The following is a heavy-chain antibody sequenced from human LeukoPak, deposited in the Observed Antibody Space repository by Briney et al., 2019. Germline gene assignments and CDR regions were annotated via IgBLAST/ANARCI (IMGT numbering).Heavy chain of an antibody. CDR3: ARDRQGIAVAGTPDY. V-gene: IGHV3-48*03. CDR1: GFTLSGYE. CDR2: ISSSGSTI. D-gene: IGHD6-19*01. J-gene: IGHJ4*02. Sequence: GGSLRLSCAPSGFTLSGYEMNWVRQAPGKGLEWVAYISSSGSTIYYADPVKGRFTICRDNAKNSLYLQMNSLRAEDTAVYYCARDRQGIAVAGTPDYWGQGTLVTDSS.